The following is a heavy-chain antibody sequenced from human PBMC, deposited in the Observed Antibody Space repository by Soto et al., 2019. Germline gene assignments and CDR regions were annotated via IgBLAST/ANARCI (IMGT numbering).Heavy chain of an antibody. V-gene: IGHV3-30-3*01. CDR2: MTFDGSTK. CDR3: ASGRYFVN. CDR1: GLPFITYQ. D-gene: IGHD1-26*01. J-gene: IGHJ4*02. Sequence: LRLSCVASGLPFITYQMYWVRQAPGKGLEGVAVMTFDGSTKYHADSVRGRFTISRDNSKNTLYLDMRSLRIEDTAVYYCASGRYFVNWGLGTLVTVSS.